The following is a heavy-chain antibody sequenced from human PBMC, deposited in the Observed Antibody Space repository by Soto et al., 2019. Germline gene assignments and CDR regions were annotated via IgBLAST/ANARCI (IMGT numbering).Heavy chain of an antibody. Sequence: SVKVSCKASGGTFSSYAISWVRQAPGQGLEWMGGIIPIFGTANYAQKFQGRVTITADESTSTAYMELSSLRSEDTAVYYCARAPLVDTAVVKLSWFDPWSQGTLVTVSS. J-gene: IGHJ5*02. CDR1: GGTFSSYA. CDR2: IIPIFGTA. V-gene: IGHV1-69*13. CDR3: ARAPLVDTAVVKLSWFDP. D-gene: IGHD5-18*01.